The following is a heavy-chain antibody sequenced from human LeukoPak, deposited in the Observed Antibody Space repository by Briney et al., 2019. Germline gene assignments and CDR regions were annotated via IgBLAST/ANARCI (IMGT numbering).Heavy chain of an antibody. CDR3: AKDNYDFWSGYPPYYYYYMDV. CDR1: GFTFSGYG. CDR2: ISYDGSNK. V-gene: IGHV3-30*18. D-gene: IGHD3-3*01. J-gene: IGHJ6*03. Sequence: GGSLRLSCAASGFTFSGYGMHWVRQAPGKGLEWVAVISYDGSNKYYADSVKGRFTISRDNSKNTLYLQMNSLRAEDTAVYYCAKDNYDFWSGYPPYYYYYMDVWGKGTTVTVSS.